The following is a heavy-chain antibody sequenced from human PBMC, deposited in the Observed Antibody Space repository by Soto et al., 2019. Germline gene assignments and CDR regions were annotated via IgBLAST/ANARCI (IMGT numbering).Heavy chain of an antibody. Sequence: GESLKISCKGSGYSFTSYWIGWVRQMPGKGLEWMGIIYLGDSDTRYSPSFQGQVTISADKSISTAYLQWSSLKASDTAMYYCARQTYCSSTSCYTVDSWGQGTLVTVSS. CDR3: ARQTYCSSTSCYTVDS. V-gene: IGHV5-51*01. D-gene: IGHD2-2*02. J-gene: IGHJ4*02. CDR2: IYLGDSDT. CDR1: GYSFTSYW.